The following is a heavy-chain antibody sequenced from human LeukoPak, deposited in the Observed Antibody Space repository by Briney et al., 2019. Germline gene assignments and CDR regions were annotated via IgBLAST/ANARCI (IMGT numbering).Heavy chain of an antibody. CDR1: GASFRSGSYY. V-gene: IGHV4-61*02. CDR2: IYTRGST. CDR3: ARELWFGAQYYFDY. Sequence: SETLSLTCTVAGASFRSGSYYWTWIRQPAGKGLEWIGRIYTRGSTNYNPSLKSRVTISVDTPKNEFSLRLSSVTAADTAVYYCARELWFGAQYYFDYWGQGILVTVSS. D-gene: IGHD3-10*01. J-gene: IGHJ4*02.